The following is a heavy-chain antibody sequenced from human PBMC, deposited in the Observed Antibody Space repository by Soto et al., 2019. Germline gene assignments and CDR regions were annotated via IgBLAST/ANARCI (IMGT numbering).Heavy chain of an antibody. V-gene: IGHV1-2*04. Sequence: VKVSCKASGYTFTGYYVHWVRQAPGQGLEWMGWINPNSGGTNYAQKFQGWVTMTRDTSISTAYMELSRLRSDDTAAYYCARGAVVVPAAIGYYYYYYMDVWGKGTTVTVS. CDR2: INPNSGGT. CDR3: ARGAVVVPAAIGYYYYYYMDV. CDR1: GYTFTGYY. J-gene: IGHJ6*03. D-gene: IGHD2-2*01.